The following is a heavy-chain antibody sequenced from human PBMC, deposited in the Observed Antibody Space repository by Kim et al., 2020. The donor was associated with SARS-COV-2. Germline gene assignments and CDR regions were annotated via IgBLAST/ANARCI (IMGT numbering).Heavy chain of an antibody. V-gene: IGHV6-1*01. Sequence: SQTLSLTCAISGDSVSSNSAAWNWIRQSPSRGLEWLGRTYYRSKWYNDYAVSVKSRITINPDTSKNQFSLQLNSVTPEDTAVYYCASITMIVVVIGIQYYYYYGMDVWGQGTTVTVSS. D-gene: IGHD3-22*01. CDR1: GDSVSSNSAA. CDR3: ASITMIVVVIGIQYYYYYGMDV. J-gene: IGHJ6*02. CDR2: TYYRSKWYN.